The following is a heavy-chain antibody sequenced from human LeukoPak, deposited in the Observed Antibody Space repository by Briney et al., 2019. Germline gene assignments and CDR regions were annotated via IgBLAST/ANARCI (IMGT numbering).Heavy chain of an antibody. J-gene: IGHJ4*02. D-gene: IGHD4-17*01. CDR2: IYPNGNT. CDR3: AGSDYGDYPFDY. Sequence: GGSLRLSCAASGFTVSSNYMNWVRQAPGKGLEWVSMIYPNGNTFYTDSVKGRFTISRDNSKNTLYLQMNSLRAEDTAVYYCAGSDYGDYPFDYWGQGTLVTVSS. V-gene: IGHV3-66*01. CDR1: GFTVSSNY.